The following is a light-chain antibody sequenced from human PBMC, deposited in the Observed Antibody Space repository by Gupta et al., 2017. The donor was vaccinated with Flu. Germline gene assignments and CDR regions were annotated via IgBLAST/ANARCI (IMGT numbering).Light chain of an antibody. Sequence: SCSSGQVLVYSDGKTYCQWFQQRPGQSPRRLIHLVSYRDSGVPDRFSGRGSGTDFTLKISRVEAEDVGIYYCMQGAHWPWAFGQGTKVEIK. CDR1: QVLVYSDGKTY. CDR2: LVS. V-gene: IGKV2-30*01. CDR3: MQGAHWPWA. J-gene: IGKJ1*01.